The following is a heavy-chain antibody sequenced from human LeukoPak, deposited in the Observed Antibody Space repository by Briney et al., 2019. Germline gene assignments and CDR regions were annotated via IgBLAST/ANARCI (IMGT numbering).Heavy chain of an antibody. D-gene: IGHD6-19*01. CDR1: GFTFSSYG. CDR3: AKDRGGIDGSGWYHQIDAFDI. J-gene: IGHJ3*02. V-gene: IGHV3-30*02. Sequence: GGSLRLFCAASGFTFSSYGMHWVRQAPGKGLEWVAFIRYDGSNKYYADSVKGLFTISRDNSKNTLYLQMNSLRAEDTAVYYCAKDRGGIDGSGWYHQIDAFDIWGQRIMVTVS. CDR2: IRYDGSNK.